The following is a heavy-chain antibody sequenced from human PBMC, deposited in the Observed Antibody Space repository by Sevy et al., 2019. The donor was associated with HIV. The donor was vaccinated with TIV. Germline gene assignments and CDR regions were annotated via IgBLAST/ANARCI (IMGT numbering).Heavy chain of an antibody. D-gene: IGHD3-10*01. J-gene: IGHJ4*02. CDR3: ARGPPDGSYDYFDS. CDR1: GFTFNNYN. V-gene: IGHV3-21*06. CDR2: LSGSSNYI. Sequence: GGSLRLSCAASGFTFNNYNMNWVRQAPGKGLEWVSSLSGSSNYIYYAESLKGRFIISRDNAKDNLYLQMNSLRADDSAVYYCARGPPDGSYDYFDSWGQGTLVTVSS.